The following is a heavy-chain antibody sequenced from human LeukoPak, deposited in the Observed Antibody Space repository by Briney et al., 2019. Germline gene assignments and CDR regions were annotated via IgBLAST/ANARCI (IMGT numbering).Heavy chain of an antibody. CDR3: ARGRSSGYYSD. J-gene: IGHJ4*02. Sequence: SVKVSCKASGDTFSTYAISWVRQAPGQGLEWMGVVIPIFGTAKYEQKFQGRVTISTDESTSTAYMELNSLRSDDTAVYYCARGRSSGYYSDWGQGTLVTVSS. V-gene: IGHV1-69*05. D-gene: IGHD3-22*01. CDR1: GDTFSTYA. CDR2: VIPIFGTA.